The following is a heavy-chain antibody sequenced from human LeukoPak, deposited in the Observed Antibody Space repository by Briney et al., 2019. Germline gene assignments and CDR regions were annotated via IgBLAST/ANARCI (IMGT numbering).Heavy chain of an antibody. Sequence: SETLSLTCTVSGGPISSYYWSWIRQPPGKGLEWIGYIYYSGSTNYNPSLKSRVTISVDTSKNQFSLKLSSVTAADTAVYYCARGSTQWLEPTNFDYWGQGTLVTVSS. CDR1: GGPISSYY. V-gene: IGHV4-59*01. CDR2: IYYSGST. J-gene: IGHJ4*02. D-gene: IGHD6-19*01. CDR3: ARGSTQWLEPTNFDY.